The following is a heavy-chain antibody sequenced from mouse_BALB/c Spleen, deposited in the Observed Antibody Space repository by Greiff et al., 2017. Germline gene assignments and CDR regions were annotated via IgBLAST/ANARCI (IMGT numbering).Heavy chain of an antibody. CDR3: TRDDGDYFDY. V-gene: IGHV5-6-4*01. Sequence: EVQVVESGGGLVKPGGSLKLSCAASGFTFSSYTMSWVRQTPEKRLEWVATISSGGSYTYYPDSVKGRFTISRDNAKNTLCLQMSSLKSEDTAMYYCTRDDGDYFDYWGQGTTLTVSS. CDR2: ISSGGSYT. J-gene: IGHJ2*01. CDR1: GFTFSSYT.